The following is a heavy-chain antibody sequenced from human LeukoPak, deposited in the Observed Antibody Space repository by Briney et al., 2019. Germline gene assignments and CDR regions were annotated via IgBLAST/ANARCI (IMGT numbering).Heavy chain of an antibody. CDR2: ISGSGGST. J-gene: IGHJ4*02. D-gene: IGHD6-13*01. CDR3: ARAFAGTSDFDY. Sequence: GGSLRLSCAASGFTFSSYAMSWVRQAPGKGLEWVSAISGSGGSTYYADSVKGRFTISRDNAKNSLYLQMNSLRAEDTAVYYCARAFAGTSDFDYWGQGTLVTVSS. V-gene: IGHV3-23*01. CDR1: GFTFSSYA.